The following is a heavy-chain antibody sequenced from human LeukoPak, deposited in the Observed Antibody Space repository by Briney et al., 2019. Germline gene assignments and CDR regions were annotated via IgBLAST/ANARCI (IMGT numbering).Heavy chain of an antibody. CDR2: ISSSSSYI. Sequence: GGSLRLSCAGSGFSFSSNTMSWFRQAPGKGLEWVSSISSSSSYIYYADSVKGRFTISRDNAKNSLYLQMNSLRAEDTAVYYCARFKSGYSVAGFDYWGQGTLVTVSS. CDR3: ARFKSGYSVAGFDY. V-gene: IGHV3-21*01. D-gene: IGHD3-3*01. J-gene: IGHJ4*02. CDR1: GFSFSSNT.